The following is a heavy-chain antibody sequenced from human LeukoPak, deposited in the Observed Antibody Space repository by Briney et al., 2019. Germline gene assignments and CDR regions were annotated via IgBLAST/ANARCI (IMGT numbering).Heavy chain of an antibody. CDR2: IYYSGST. CDR1: SGSINTSNYY. D-gene: IGHD2-2*02. J-gene: IGHJ4*02. V-gene: IGHV4-61*01. CDR3: ARGLYHYFDY. Sequence: SETLSLTCTVSSGSINTSNYYWSWIRQPPGKGLEWIVYIYYSGSTNYNPSLKSRVTISVDTSKNQFSLKLSSVTAADTAVYYCARGLYHYFDYWGQGTLVTVSS.